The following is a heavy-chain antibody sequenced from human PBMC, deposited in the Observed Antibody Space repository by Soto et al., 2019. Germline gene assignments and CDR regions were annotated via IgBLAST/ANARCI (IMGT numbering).Heavy chain of an antibody. CDR1: GFTFSSYS. D-gene: IGHD3-10*01. CDR3: ARDSSPYYYGSGSYFGGDY. J-gene: IGHJ4*02. V-gene: IGHV3-21*01. CDR2: ISSSSSYI. Sequence: GGSLRLSCAAPGFTFSSYSMNWVRQAPGKGLEWVSSISSSSSYIYYADSVKGRFTISRDNAKNSLYLQMNSLRAEDTAVYYCARDSSPYYYGSGSYFGGDYWGPGTLVTVSS.